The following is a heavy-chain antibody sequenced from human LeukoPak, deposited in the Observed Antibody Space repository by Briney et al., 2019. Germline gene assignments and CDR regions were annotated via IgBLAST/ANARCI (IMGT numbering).Heavy chain of an antibody. Sequence: SVKVSCKASGGTFSSYAISWVRQAPGQGLEWMGGIIPIFGTANYAQKFQGRVTITTDESTSTAYMELSSLRSEDTAVYYCARTPRYSNYALFYYYMDVWGKGTTVTVSS. V-gene: IGHV1-69*05. CDR1: GGTFSSYA. D-gene: IGHD4-11*01. CDR3: ARTPRYSNYALFYYYMDV. CDR2: IIPIFGTA. J-gene: IGHJ6*03.